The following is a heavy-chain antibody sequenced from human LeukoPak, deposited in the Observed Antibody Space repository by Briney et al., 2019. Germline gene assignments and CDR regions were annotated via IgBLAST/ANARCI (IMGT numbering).Heavy chain of an antibody. CDR3: AVPYGLGSHTFDY. V-gene: IGHV5-51*01. D-gene: IGHD3-10*01. J-gene: IGHJ4*02. CDR2: VFPGDSDT. Sequence: GESLKISCKDSGNTFTNYWIGWVRQVPGKGLEWMGIVFPGDSDTRYSPSFQGQVTISADKSISTAYLQWSSLKASDTAIYYCAVPYGLGSHTFDYWGQGTLVTVSS. CDR1: GNTFTNYW.